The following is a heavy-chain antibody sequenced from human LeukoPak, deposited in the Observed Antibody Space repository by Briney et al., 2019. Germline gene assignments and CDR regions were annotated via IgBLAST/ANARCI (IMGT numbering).Heavy chain of an antibody. D-gene: IGHD3-3*01. CDR3: ARVECYYYTNGDYDS. J-gene: IGHJ5*02. CDR2: IYSGDSDT. V-gene: IGHV5-51*01. Sequence: GESLKISCKGFGYSSTNDWIGWVRQMPGKGLEWMGIIYSGDSDTRYSPSFQGPVTIAADKSTSTAHLQWTMLKASNTPMYYCARVECYYYTNGDYDSWGQGTLVTVSS. CDR1: GYSSTNDW.